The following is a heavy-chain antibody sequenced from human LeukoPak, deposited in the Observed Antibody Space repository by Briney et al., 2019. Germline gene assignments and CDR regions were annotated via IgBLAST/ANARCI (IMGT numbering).Heavy chain of an antibody. V-gene: IGHV3-64*01. CDR3: ARSAYTIFGPGGAFDI. J-gene: IGHJ3*02. CDR1: GFTFSSYA. Sequence: PGGSLRLSCAASGFTFSSYAMHWVRQAPGKGLEYVSAISSNGGSTYYANSVKGRFTISRDNSKNTLYLQMGSLRAEDMAVYYCARSAYTIFGPGGAFDIWGQGTMVTVSS. CDR2: ISSNGGST. D-gene: IGHD3-3*01.